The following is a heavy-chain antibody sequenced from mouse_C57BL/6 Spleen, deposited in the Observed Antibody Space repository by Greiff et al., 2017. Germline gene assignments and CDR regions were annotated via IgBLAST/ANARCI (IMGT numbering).Heavy chain of an antibody. D-gene: IGHD1-1*01. J-gene: IGHJ2*01. V-gene: IGHV1-55*01. CDR2: IYPGSGST. CDR3: ASTVVVYFDY. CDR1: GYTFTSYW. Sequence: QVHVKQPGAELVKPGASVKMSCKASGYTFTSYWITWVKQRPGQGLEWIGDIYPGSGSTNYNEKFKSKATLTVDTSSSTAYMQLSSLTSEDSAVYYCASTVVVYFDYWGQGTTLTVSS.